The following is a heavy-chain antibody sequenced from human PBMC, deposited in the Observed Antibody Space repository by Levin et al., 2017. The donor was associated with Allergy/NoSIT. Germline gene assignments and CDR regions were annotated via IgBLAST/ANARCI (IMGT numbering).Heavy chain of an antibody. J-gene: IGHJ4*02. V-gene: IGHV3-7*03. CDR2: INQGGSEK. D-gene: IGHD3-10*01. CDR3: ARAPGSYTGNFDC. CDR1: VFSFSTYW. Sequence: GGSLRLSCAASVFSFSTYWMSWVRQAPGKGLEWVASINQGGSEKSYVDSVKGRFTISRDNAKNSLYLQMNSLRAEDTAVYYCARAPGSYTGNFDCWGQGTLVTVSS.